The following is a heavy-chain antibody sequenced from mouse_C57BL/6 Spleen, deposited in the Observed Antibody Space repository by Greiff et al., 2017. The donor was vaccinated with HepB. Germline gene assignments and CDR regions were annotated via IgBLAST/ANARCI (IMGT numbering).Heavy chain of an antibody. J-gene: IGHJ3*01. CDR3: ARLDCYYRFGFAY. D-gene: IGHD2-3*01. Sequence: VQLQQSGPELVKPGASVKISCKASGYAFSSSWMNWVKQRPGQGLEWIGRIYPGDGDTNYNGKFKGKATLTADKSSSTAYMQLSSLTSVDSAVYFCARLDCYYRFGFAYWGQGTLVTVSA. CDR2: IYPGDGDT. CDR1: GYAFSSSW. V-gene: IGHV1-82*01.